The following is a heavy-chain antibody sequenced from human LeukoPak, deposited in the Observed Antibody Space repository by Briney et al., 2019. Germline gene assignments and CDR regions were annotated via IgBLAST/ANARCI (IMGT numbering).Heavy chain of an antibody. CDR3: ARDRGDMVRGVIIFQDWFDP. Sequence: GGSLRLSCAASGFTFSSYAMSWVRQAPGKGLEWVSAISGSGGSTYYADSVKGRFTISRDNSKNSLYLQMNSLRAEDTAVYYCARDRGDMVRGVIIFQDWFDPWGQGTLVTVSS. CDR2: ISGSGGST. J-gene: IGHJ5*02. V-gene: IGHV3-23*01. CDR1: GFTFSSYA. D-gene: IGHD3-10*01.